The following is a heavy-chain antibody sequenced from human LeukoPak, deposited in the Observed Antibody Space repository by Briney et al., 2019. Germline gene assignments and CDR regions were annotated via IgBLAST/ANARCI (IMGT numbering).Heavy chain of an antibody. Sequence: PSETLSLTCTVSGGSISSSSYYWDWVRQPQGKGLEWIGNVYYGGNTFYNSSLESRVTISVDMSKNQFSLKLSSLTAADTAVYYYARQRADYFYNYLDVWGKGTSVTVSS. J-gene: IGHJ6*03. CDR1: GGSISSSSYY. CDR2: VYYGGNT. CDR3: ARQRADYFYNYLDV. V-gene: IGHV4-39*01.